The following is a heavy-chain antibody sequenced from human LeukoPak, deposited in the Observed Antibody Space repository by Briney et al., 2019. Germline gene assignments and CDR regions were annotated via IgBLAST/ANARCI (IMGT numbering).Heavy chain of an antibody. J-gene: IGHJ4*02. V-gene: IGHV3-23*01. Sequence: PGGSLRLSCAASGFTFSSYSMNWVRQAPGKGLEWVSAISGSGGSTYYADSVKGRFTISRDNSKNTLYLQMNSLRAEDTAVYYCAKAMPPGITIFGVVTPFDYWGQGTLVTVSS. CDR3: AKAMPPGITIFGVVTPFDY. D-gene: IGHD3-3*01. CDR1: GFTFSSYS. CDR2: ISGSGGST.